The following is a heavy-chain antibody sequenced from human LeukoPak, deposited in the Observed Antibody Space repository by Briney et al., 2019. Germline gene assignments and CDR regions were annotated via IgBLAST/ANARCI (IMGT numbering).Heavy chain of an antibody. CDR2: ISGSGGST. V-gene: IGHV3-23*01. CDR3: AKDVPYWYGSGRYDPPFKYFDY. CDR1: GFTFSSYA. J-gene: IGHJ4*02. Sequence: GGSLRLSCAASGFTFSSYAMGWVRQAPGKGLEWVSAISGSGGSTYYADSVKGRFTISRDNSKNTLYLQMNSLRAEDTAVYYCAKDVPYWYGSGRYDPPFKYFDYWGQGTLVTVSS. D-gene: IGHD3-10*01.